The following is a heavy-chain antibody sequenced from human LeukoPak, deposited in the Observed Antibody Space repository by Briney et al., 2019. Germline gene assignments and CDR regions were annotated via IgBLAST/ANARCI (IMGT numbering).Heavy chain of an antibody. CDR3: TTDGDYDILTGYNAFDI. Sequence: GGSLRLSCAASGFTFSNAWMSWVRQAPGKGLEWVGRIKSKTDGGTTDYAAPVKGRFTISRDDSKNTLYLQMNSLKTEDTAVYYCTTDGDYDILTGYNAFDIWGQGTMVTVSS. V-gene: IGHV3-15*01. D-gene: IGHD3-9*01. CDR2: IKSKTDGGTT. J-gene: IGHJ3*02. CDR1: GFTFSNAW.